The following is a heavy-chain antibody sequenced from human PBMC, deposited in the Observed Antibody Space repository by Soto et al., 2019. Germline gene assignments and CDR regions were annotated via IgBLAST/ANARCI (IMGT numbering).Heavy chain of an antibody. J-gene: IGHJ5*02. CDR1: GFPFSSYG. CDR3: ARTDGDYDWFDP. CDR2: IWYDGSNK. Sequence: QVQLVESGGGVVQLGRSLSLSCAASGFPFSSYGMHWFRQAPGKGLEWVAVIWYDGSNKYYADSVKGRFTISRDNSKNTLYLQMNSLRAEDTAVYYCARTDGDYDWFDPWGQGTLVTVSS. V-gene: IGHV3-33*01. D-gene: IGHD4-17*01.